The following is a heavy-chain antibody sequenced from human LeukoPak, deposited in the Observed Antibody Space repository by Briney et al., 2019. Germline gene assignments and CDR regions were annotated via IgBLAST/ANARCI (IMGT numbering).Heavy chain of an antibody. CDR1: GGTFSSYA. V-gene: IGHV1-69*13. D-gene: IGHD6-6*01. CDR2: IIPIFGTA. CDR3: ASWGGGEYSSSEYYYYMDV. Sequence: GASVKVSCKASGGTFSSYAISWVRQAPGQGLEWMGGIIPIFGTANYAQKFQGRVTITADESTSTAYMELSSLRSEDTAVYYCASWGGGEYSSSEYYYYMDVWGKGTTVTVSS. J-gene: IGHJ6*03.